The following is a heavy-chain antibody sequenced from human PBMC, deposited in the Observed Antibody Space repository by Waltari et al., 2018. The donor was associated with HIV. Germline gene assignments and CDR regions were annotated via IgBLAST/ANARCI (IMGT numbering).Heavy chain of an antibody. Sequence: EVQLVESGGGLVKPGGSLRLSCAASGFTFSNAWMSWVRQAPGKGLEWVGRIKSKTDGGTTDYAAPVKGRFTISRDDSKNTLYLQMNSLKTEDTAVYYCTGEYSSGYYYDYWGQGTLVTVSS. V-gene: IGHV3-15*01. CDR2: IKSKTDGGTT. J-gene: IGHJ4*02. D-gene: IGHD3-22*01. CDR1: GFTFSNAW. CDR3: TGEYSSGYYYDY.